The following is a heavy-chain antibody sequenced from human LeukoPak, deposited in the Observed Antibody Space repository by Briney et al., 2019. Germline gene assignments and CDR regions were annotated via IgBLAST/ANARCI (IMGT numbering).Heavy chain of an antibody. J-gene: IGHJ4*02. CDR2: ISAYNGNT. Sequence: ASVKVSCKASGYTFTSYGINWVRQAPGQGLEWMGWISAYNGNTNYAQKLQGRVTMTTDTSTSTAYMELRSLRSDDTAVYYCAGDDALVATGSFDYWGQGTLVTVSS. CDR3: AGDDALVATGSFDY. V-gene: IGHV1-18*01. D-gene: IGHD5-12*01. CDR1: GYTFTSYG.